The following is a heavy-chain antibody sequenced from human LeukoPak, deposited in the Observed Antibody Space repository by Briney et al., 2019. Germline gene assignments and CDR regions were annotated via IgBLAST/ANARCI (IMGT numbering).Heavy chain of an antibody. V-gene: IGHV1-69*05. Sequence: SVKVSCKASGGTFSSYAISWVRQAPGQGLEWMGGIISIFGTANYAQKFQGRVKITTDEYTSTAYMELSSLRSEDTAVYYCAKAVAGLQRAFDIWGQGTMVTVSS. CDR3: AKAVAGLQRAFDI. CDR1: GGTFSSYA. J-gene: IGHJ3*02. CDR2: IISIFGTA. D-gene: IGHD6-19*01.